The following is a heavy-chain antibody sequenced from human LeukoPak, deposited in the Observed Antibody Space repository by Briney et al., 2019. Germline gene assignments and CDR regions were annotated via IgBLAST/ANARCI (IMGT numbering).Heavy chain of an antibody. CDR3: ARSFSSSWRSAFDN. V-gene: IGHV1-18*01. CDR2: ISAYNGNT. J-gene: IGHJ4*02. CDR1: GYTFTSYG. D-gene: IGHD6-13*01. Sequence: ASVKVSCKASGYTFTSYGISWVRQAPGQGLEWMGWISAYNGNTNYAQKLQGRVTMTTDTSTSTAYMELRSLRSDDTAVYFCARSFSSSWRSAFDNWGQGALVTVSS.